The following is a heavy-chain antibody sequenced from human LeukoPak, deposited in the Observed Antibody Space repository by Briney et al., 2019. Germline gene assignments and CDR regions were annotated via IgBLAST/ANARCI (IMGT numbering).Heavy chain of an antibody. V-gene: IGHV4-59*12. CDR2: IYYSGST. J-gene: IGHJ4*02. CDR1: GGSISSYY. Sequence: SETLSLTCTVSGGSISSYYWSWIRQPPGKGLEWIGYIYYSGSTNYNPSLKSRVTISVDTSKNQFSLKLSPVTAADTAVYYCARSTRRALYCSSTSCKRYFDYWGQGTLVTVSS. D-gene: IGHD2-2*01. CDR3: ARSTRRALYCSSTSCKRYFDY.